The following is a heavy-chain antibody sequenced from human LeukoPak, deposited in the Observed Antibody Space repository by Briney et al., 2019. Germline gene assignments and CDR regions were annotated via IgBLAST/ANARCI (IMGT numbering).Heavy chain of an antibody. V-gene: IGHV3-21*01. CDR2: ISGSSDNI. CDR1: GFTFSTYS. J-gene: IGHJ4*02. Sequence: GGSLRLSCVASGFTFSTYSMTWVRQAPGRGLEWVSSISGSSDNIVYADPVKGRFTLSRDNSKNTLYLQMNSLRAEDTGVYYCARGNQQLPRPTPDYWGQGTLVTVSS. D-gene: IGHD2-2*01. CDR3: ARGNQQLPRPTPDY.